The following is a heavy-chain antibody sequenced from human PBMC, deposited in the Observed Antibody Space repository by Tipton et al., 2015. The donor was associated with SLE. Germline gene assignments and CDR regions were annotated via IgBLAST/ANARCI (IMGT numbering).Heavy chain of an antibody. CDR2: VYRTA. J-gene: IGHJ4*02. D-gene: IGHD1-14*01. Sequence: LRLSCAVSGYSISSGYYWGWIRQSPVKGLEWVGIVYRTAYSKPSLKSRVTVSVETSKNEVSLKLNSVTASDTAVYYCVSGVGNTGRFHYWGQGALVTVSS. V-gene: IGHV4-38-2*01. CDR1: GYSISSGYY. CDR3: VSGVGNTGRFHY.